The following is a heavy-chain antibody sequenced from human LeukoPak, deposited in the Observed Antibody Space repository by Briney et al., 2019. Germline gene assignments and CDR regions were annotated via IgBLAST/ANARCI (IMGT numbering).Heavy chain of an antibody. J-gene: IGHJ4*02. Sequence: PSETLSLTCAVYGGSFSGYYWSWIRQPPGKGLEWIGEINHSGSTNYNPSLKSRVTISVDTSKNQFSLKLSSVTAADTAVYYCARGVDSSGYSSYYFDYWGQGTLVTVSS. D-gene: IGHD3-22*01. CDR3: ARGVDSSGYSSYYFDY. V-gene: IGHV4-34*01. CDR2: INHSGST. CDR1: GGSFSGYY.